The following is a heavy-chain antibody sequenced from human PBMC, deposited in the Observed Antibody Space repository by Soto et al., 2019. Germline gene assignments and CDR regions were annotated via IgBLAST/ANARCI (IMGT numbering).Heavy chain of an antibody. J-gene: IGHJ4*02. V-gene: IGHV3-30-3*01. CDR3: ARDPFCSGGSCTDY. Sequence: GGSLRLSCAASGFTFSSYAMHWVRQAPGKGLEWVAVISYDGSNKYYADSVKGRFTISRDNSKNTLYLQMNSLRAEDTAVYYCARDPFCSGGSCTDYWGQGTLVTVSS. D-gene: IGHD2-15*01. CDR2: ISYDGSNK. CDR1: GFTFSSYA.